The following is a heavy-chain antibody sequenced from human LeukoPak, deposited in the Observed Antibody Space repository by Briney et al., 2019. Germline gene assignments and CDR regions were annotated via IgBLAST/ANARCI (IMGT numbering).Heavy chain of an antibody. D-gene: IGHD1-1*01. CDR3: ARDFTKTASPDAFDF. V-gene: IGHV4-31*02. CDR2: IHYSGST. Sequence: SETLSLTCTLSGDSINRDGYHWTWIRQHPGKGLEWIVYIHYSGSTSYNPSLQSRVSISLDSSQNQFSLNLHSVTAADTAVYYCARDFTKTASPDAFDFWGQGTLVIVSS. CDR1: GDSINRDGYH. J-gene: IGHJ3*01.